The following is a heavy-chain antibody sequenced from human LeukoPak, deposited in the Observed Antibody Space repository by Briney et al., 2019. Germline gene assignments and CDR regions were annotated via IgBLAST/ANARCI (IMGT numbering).Heavy chain of an antibody. D-gene: IGHD4-17*01. Sequence: SETLSLTCTVSGGSISSGGYYWNWIRQHPGKGLEWIGYIYYSGSTYYNPSLKSRITISVDTSKDQFSLRLSSVTAADTAVYYCARVEPEDYGDYGKIDYWGQGTLVTVSS. CDR1: GGSISSGGYY. CDR2: IYYSGST. V-gene: IGHV4-31*03. CDR3: ARVEPEDYGDYGKIDY. J-gene: IGHJ4*02.